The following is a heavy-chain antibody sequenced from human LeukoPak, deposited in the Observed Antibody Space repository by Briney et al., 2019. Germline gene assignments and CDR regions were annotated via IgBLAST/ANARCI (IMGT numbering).Heavy chain of an antibody. V-gene: IGHV3-21*01. D-gene: IGHD4-17*01. J-gene: IGHJ4*02. CDR3: ARANGATYGDYGVDY. Sequence: GGSLRLSCAASGFTFSSYSMNWARQAPGKGLEWVSSISSSSSYIYYADSVKGRFTISRDNAKNSLYLQMNSLRAEDTAVYYCARANGATYGDYGVDYWGQGTLVTVSS. CDR2: ISSSSSYI. CDR1: GFTFSSYS.